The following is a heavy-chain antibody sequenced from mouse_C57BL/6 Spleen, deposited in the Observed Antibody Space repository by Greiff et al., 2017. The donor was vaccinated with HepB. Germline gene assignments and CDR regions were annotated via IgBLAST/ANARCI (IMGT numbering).Heavy chain of an antibody. V-gene: IGHV1-85*01. CDR3: ARTEITTVVATRYFDV. CDR2: IYPRDGST. D-gene: IGHD1-1*01. Sequence: QVQLQQSGPELVKPGASVKLSCKASGYTFTSYDINWVKQRPGQGLEWIGWIYPRDGSTKYNEKFKGKATLTVDTSSSTAYMELHSLTSEDSAVYFCARTEITTVVATRYFDVWGTGTTVTVSS. CDR1: GYTFTSYD. J-gene: IGHJ1*03.